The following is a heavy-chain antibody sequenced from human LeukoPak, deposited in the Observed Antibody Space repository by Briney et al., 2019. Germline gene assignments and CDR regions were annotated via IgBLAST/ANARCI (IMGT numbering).Heavy chain of an antibody. J-gene: IGHJ4*02. CDR1: GYTFTGYY. CDR3: ARVGGKYSSSWYPY. D-gene: IGHD6-13*01. CDR2: INPNSGGT. Sequence: ASVKVSCKASGYTFTGYYMHWVRQAPGQGLEWMGWINPNSGGTNYAQKFQGWVTMTRDTSISTAYMELSRLRSDDTAVYYCARVGGKYSSSWYPYWGQGTLVTVSS. V-gene: IGHV1-2*04.